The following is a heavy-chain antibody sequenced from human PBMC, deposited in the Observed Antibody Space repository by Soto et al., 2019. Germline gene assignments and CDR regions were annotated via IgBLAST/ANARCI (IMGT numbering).Heavy chain of an antibody. J-gene: IGHJ4*02. CDR3: ARSVEGHFDY. V-gene: IGHV3-48*02. CDR1: GFTFSVYS. D-gene: IGHD6-19*01. Sequence: EVQLVESGGDLVQRGGSLRLSCVASGFTFSVYSMNWVRQAPGKGLEWFSYITSDTKTIQYADSVKGRFTISRDNANNSVYLQMNSLRDEDTAVYYCARSVEGHFDYWGQGTVVTVSS. CDR2: ITSDTKTI.